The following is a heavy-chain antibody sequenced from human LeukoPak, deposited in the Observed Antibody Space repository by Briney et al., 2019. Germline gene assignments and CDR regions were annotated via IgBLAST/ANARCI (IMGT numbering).Heavy chain of an antibody. CDR1: GYIFNSYC. J-gene: IGHJ6*04. CDR2: IKEDGSQK. Sequence: GGSERLLCAVSGYIFNSYCKHWVPRAPARALEGVANIKEDGSQKYFVDSARDRFTNSRDNAKNSLYMQMNSLRADDTAVYYCARESRRITMVRGLDMDVWGKGTTVTVSS. CDR3: ARESRRITMVRGLDMDV. V-gene: IGHV3-7*03. D-gene: IGHD3-10*01.